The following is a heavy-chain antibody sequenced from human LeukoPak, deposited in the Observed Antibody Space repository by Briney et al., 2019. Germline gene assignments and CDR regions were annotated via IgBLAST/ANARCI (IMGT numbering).Heavy chain of an antibody. Sequence: SETLSLTCTVSGGSISSGSYYWSWIRQPAGKGLEWIGRIYTSGSTNYNPSLKSRVTISVDTSKNQFSLKLSSVTAADTAVYYCARLNSYPPYCSGGSCYEIYFDYWGQGTLVTVSS. J-gene: IGHJ4*02. V-gene: IGHV4-61*02. D-gene: IGHD2-15*01. CDR2: IYTSGST. CDR1: GGSISSGSYY. CDR3: ARLNSYPPYCSGGSCYEIYFDY.